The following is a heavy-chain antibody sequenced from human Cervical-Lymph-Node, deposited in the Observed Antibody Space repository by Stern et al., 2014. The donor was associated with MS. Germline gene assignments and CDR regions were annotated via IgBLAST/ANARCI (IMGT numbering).Heavy chain of an antibody. V-gene: IGHV1-69*01. J-gene: IGHJ6*02. Sequence: QVQLVQSGADVKKPGSSVTVSCKASGGTFSSHAINWVRQAPGQGLEWMGGVIPIFATPNYAQKFQGRVTITSAYSTTTVYMELSSLRSEDTAVYYCASPTTVTVGAMDVWGQGTTVTVSS. CDR1: GGTFSSHA. CDR2: VIPIFATP. CDR3: ASPTTVTVGAMDV. D-gene: IGHD4-17*01.